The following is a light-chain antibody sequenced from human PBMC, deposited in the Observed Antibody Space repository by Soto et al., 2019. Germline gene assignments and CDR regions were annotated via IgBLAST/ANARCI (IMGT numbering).Light chain of an antibody. J-gene: IGLJ1*01. Sequence: QSVLTQPASVSGSPGQSITISCTGTSSDVGGYNYVSSYQQHPGKAPKLMIYDVSNRPSGVSNRFSGSKSGNTASLTISGLQAEDEADYYCSSYTSSSTYVFGTGTKLTVL. CDR1: SSDVGGYNY. CDR2: DVS. V-gene: IGLV2-14*01. CDR3: SSYTSSSTYV.